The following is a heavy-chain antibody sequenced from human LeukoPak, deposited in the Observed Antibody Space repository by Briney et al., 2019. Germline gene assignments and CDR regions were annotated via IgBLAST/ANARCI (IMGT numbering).Heavy chain of an antibody. CDR1: EYTFTSYY. J-gene: IGHJ4*02. V-gene: IGHV1-46*01. Sequence: ASVTVSCKASEYTFTSYYMHWVRQAPGQGLEWMGIINPSGGSTSYAQKFQGRVTMTRDTSTSTVYMELSSLRSEDTAVYYCARDRGSYPFDYWGQGTLVTVSS. CDR3: ARDRGSYPFDY. D-gene: IGHD1-26*01. CDR2: INPSGGST.